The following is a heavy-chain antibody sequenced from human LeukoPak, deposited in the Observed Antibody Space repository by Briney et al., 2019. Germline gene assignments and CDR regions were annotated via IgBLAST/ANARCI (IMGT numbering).Heavy chain of an antibody. CDR2: IYYSGST. Sequence: SETLSLTCTVSGGSISSSSYYWGWIRQPPGKGLEWIGSIYYSGSTYYNPSLKSRVTISVDTSKNQFSLKLSSVTAADTAVYYCARGSVSSSWNHDAFDIWGQGTMVTVSS. J-gene: IGHJ3*02. V-gene: IGHV4-39*07. D-gene: IGHD6-13*01. CDR1: GGSISSSSYY. CDR3: ARGSVSSSWNHDAFDI.